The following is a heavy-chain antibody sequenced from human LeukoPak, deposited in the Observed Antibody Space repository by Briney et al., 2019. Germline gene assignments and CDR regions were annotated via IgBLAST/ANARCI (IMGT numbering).Heavy chain of an antibody. V-gene: IGHV3-30*02. CDR2: LRFDGTTK. J-gene: IGHJ3*02. CDR1: GFTVTNFG. D-gene: IGHD3-16*01. Sequence: GGSLRLSCAASGFTVTNFGMHWVRQAPGKGLEWVAFLRFDGTTKYYAESVKGRFTISRDNSKNTLYLQMNSLRAEDTAVYYCAKVAGVRLDAFDIWGQGTMVTVSS. CDR3: AKVAGVRLDAFDI.